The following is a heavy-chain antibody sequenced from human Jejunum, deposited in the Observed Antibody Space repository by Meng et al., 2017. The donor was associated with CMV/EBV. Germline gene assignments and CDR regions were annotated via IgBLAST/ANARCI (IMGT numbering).Heavy chain of an antibody. CDR3: ARDWGDVRGGFDF. CDR1: GDSVSSNSAA. V-gene: IGHV6-1*01. J-gene: IGHJ4*02. D-gene: IGHD3-10*02. CDR2: TYYRSKYYN. Sequence: QAQPHPSCPGLVKHSHPLSLNCGIAGDSVSSNSAAWNWIRQSPSRGLEWLGRTYYRSKYYNDYALSVKSRITINPDTSKNQFSLQLNSVTPEDTAIYYCARDWGDVRGGFDFWGQGTLVTVSS.